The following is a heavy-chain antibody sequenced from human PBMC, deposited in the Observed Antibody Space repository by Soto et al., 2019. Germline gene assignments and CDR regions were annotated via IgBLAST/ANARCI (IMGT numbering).Heavy chain of an antibody. V-gene: IGHV4-30-4*01. D-gene: IGHD2-8*01. CDR2: IYYSGST. CDR1: GGSISSGDYY. CDR3: ASEGYCPNGVCDDFDI. J-gene: IGHJ3*02. Sequence: SETLSLTCTVSGGSISSGDYYWSWIRQPPGKGLEWIGYIYYSGSTYYNPSLKSRVTISVDTSKNQFSLKLSSVTAADTAVYYCASEGYCPNGVCDDFDIWGQGTMVTVSS.